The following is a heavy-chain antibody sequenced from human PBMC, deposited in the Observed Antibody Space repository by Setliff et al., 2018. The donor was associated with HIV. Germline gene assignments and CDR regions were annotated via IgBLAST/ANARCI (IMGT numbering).Heavy chain of an antibody. D-gene: IGHD3-16*01. CDR1: GYTFTSYG. V-gene: IGHV1-18*01. CDR3: ARAYPWGYVDYYYMDV. CDR2: ISGYNGNT. Sequence: ASVKVSCKASGYTFTSYGITWVRQAPGQGLEWMGWISGYNGNTDYAQNLQGRVTMTTDTSTSTAYMELRSLRSDDTAVYYCARAYPWGYVDYYYMDVWGKGTTVTSP. J-gene: IGHJ6*03.